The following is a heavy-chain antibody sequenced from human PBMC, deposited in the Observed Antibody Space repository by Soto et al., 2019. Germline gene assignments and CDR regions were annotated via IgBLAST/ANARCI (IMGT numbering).Heavy chain of an antibody. V-gene: IGHV3-21*01. CDR3: ARDVGVDDFWIESYGMDV. CDR2: ISSSSSYI. D-gene: IGHD3-3*01. Sequence: EVQLVESGGGLVKPGGSLRLSCAASGFTFSSYSMNWVRQAPGKGLEWVSSISSSSSYIYYADSVKGRFTISRDNAKNSLYLQMNSLRAEDTAVYYCARDVGVDDFWIESYGMDVWGQGTTVTVSS. J-gene: IGHJ6*02. CDR1: GFTFSSYS.